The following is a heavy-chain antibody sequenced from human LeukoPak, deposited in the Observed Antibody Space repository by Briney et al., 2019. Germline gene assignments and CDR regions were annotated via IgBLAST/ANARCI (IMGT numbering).Heavy chain of an antibody. Sequence: PSETLSLTCTVSGYSISSGYYWGWIRQPPGKGLEWIGSIYHSGSTYYNPSLKSRDTISVDTSKNQFSLKLSSVTAADTAVYYCARERPDCSGGSCYKGTASAFDPWGQGTLVTVSS. J-gene: IGHJ5*02. CDR3: ARERPDCSGGSCYKGTASAFDP. CDR2: IYHSGST. D-gene: IGHD2-15*01. V-gene: IGHV4-38-2*02. CDR1: GYSISSGYY.